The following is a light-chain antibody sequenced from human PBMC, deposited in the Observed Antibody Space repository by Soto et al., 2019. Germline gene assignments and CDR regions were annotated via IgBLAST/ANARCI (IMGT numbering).Light chain of an antibody. CDR2: EVT. CDR1: SSDVGGYNY. J-gene: IGLJ1*01. CDR3: SSYTATSTRV. Sequence: QSALTQPASVSGSPGQSITISCTGTSSDVGGYNYVSWYQQHPGKAPKLMIYEVTNRPSGVSNRFSGFKSGNTASLTISGLQADDEADYYCSSYTATSTRVFGTGTKVTVL. V-gene: IGLV2-14*01.